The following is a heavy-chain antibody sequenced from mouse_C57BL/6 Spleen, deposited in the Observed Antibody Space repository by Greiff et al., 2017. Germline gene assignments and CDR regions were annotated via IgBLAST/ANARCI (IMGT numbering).Heavy chain of an antibody. CDR3: AKNVYYGSSSFAY. Sequence: VQLQESGPGLVQPSQSLSITCTVSGFSLTSYGVHWVRQSPGKGLEWLGVIWRGGSTDYNAAFMSRLSITKDNSKSQVFFKMNSLQADDTAIYYCAKNVYYGSSSFAYWGQGTLVTVSA. CDR2: IWRGGST. D-gene: IGHD1-1*01. CDR1: GFSLTSYG. J-gene: IGHJ3*01. V-gene: IGHV2-5*01.